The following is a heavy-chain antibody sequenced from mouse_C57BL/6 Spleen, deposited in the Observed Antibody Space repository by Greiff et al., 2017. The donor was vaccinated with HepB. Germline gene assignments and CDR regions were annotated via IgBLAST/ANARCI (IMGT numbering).Heavy chain of an antibody. Sequence: EVQLQQSGPGLVKPSQSLSLTCSVTGYSITSGYYWNWIRQFPGNKLEWMGYISYDGSNNYNPSLKNRISITRDTSKNQFFLKLNSVTTEDTATYYCARGSYGNYVGWFAYWGQGTLVTVSA. V-gene: IGHV3-6*01. D-gene: IGHD2-1*01. CDR1: GYSITSGYY. CDR2: ISYDGSN. J-gene: IGHJ3*01. CDR3: ARGSYGNYVGWFAY.